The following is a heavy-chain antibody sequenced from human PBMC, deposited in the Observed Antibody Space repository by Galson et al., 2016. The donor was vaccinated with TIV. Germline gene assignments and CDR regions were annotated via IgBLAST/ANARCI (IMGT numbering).Heavy chain of an antibody. Sequence: SLRLSCAASGFNIRSNWMHWVRQAPGKGLVWVSRINSEGSRINYADSLKGRFTISRDNAKNTLYLQINSLRAEDTAVYYCASGTYFYDSSGYYPLVFWGQGTLVTVSS. V-gene: IGHV3-74*01. CDR1: GFNIRSNW. CDR3: ASGTYFYDSSGYYPLVF. J-gene: IGHJ4*02. CDR2: INSEGSRI. D-gene: IGHD3-22*01.